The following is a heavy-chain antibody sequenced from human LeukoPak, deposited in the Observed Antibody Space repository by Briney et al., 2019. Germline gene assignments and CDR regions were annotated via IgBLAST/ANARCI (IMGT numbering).Heavy chain of an antibody. V-gene: IGHV3-30*18. Sequence: GGSLRLSCAASGFTFSSYGMHWVRQAPGKGLEWVAIISFDGSNKQYADSVKGRFTISRDNSKNTLYLQMNSLRAEDTAVYYCAKDYFLIDYWGQGTLVTVSS. J-gene: IGHJ4*01. CDR3: AKDYFLIDY. D-gene: IGHD2/OR15-2a*01. CDR2: ISFDGSNK. CDR1: GFTFSSYG.